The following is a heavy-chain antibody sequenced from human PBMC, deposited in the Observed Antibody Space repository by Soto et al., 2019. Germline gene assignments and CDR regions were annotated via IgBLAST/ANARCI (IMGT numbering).Heavy chain of an antibody. D-gene: IGHD4-17*01. CDR1: GYSFPTYW. CDR2: IFPADSDT. CDR3: ATPYSDYDN. V-gene: IGHV5-51*01. J-gene: IGHJ4*02. Sequence: VESLKISCQGSGYSFPTYWIGWVRQMPGKGLEWMGIIFPADSDTRYSPSFQGQVTISADKSISTAYLQWSSLKASDTAMYYCATPYSDYDNWGQETLVTVSP.